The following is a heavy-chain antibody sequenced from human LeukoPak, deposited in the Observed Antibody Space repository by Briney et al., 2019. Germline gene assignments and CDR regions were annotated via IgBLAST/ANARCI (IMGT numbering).Heavy chain of an antibody. V-gene: IGHV1-2*02. D-gene: IGHD5-12*01. CDR1: GYTFTGYY. CDR3: ATGIVATTASDY. Sequence: ASVKGSYKASGYTFTGYYLHWVRQAPGQGLEWMGWVNPNSGGTNYAQKFQGSVTMTRDTSISTAYMELSRLRSDDTGVYYCATGIVATTASDYCGDGALVTVSS. CDR2: VNPNSGGT. J-gene: IGHJ4*01.